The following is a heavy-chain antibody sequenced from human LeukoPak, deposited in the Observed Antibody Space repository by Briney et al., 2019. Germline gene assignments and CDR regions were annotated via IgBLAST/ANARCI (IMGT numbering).Heavy chain of an antibody. CDR3: ARDPNLYDSSGYYDY. J-gene: IGHJ4*02. V-gene: IGHV3-7*01. CDR1: GFTFSSYW. D-gene: IGHD3-22*01. Sequence: GGSLRLSCAASGFTFSSYWMSWVRQAPGKGLEWVANIKQDGSEKYYVDSVKGRFTISRDNAKNSLYLQMNSLRAEDTAVYYCARDPNLYDSSGYYDYWGQGTLVTVSS. CDR2: IKQDGSEK.